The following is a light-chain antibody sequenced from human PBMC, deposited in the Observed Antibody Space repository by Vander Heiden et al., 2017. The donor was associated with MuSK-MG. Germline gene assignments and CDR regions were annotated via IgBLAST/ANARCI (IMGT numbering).Light chain of an antibody. CDR3: QQYDKWPPIT. Sequence: EVVMTQSPATLSVSPGERATLSCRASQSVSSNLAWYQQKPGQAPRLLIYGASTRDTDNPDRFSGSGYGKEFTLTISSRQSEDFAVYYCQQYDKWPPITFGGGTKVEIK. CDR2: GAS. V-gene: IGKV3-15*01. CDR1: QSVSSN. J-gene: IGKJ4*01.